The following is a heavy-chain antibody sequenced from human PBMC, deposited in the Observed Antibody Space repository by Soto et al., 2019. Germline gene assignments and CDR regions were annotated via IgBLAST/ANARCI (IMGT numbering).Heavy chain of an antibody. J-gene: IGHJ3*02. CDR1: GYTFTDYF. V-gene: IGHV1-2*02. CDR2: INPYSGGA. CDR3: ARLMHYSHSGGSSHSGFDM. Sequence: VASVKVSCKASGYTFTDYFIHWVRQAPGQGLEWIGWINPYSGGADLSQKFQGGVTMTRDTSISTAYMEVSSLRSDDTAVFYCARLMHYSHSGGSSHSGFDMWGQGTLVTVSS. D-gene: IGHD2-21*01.